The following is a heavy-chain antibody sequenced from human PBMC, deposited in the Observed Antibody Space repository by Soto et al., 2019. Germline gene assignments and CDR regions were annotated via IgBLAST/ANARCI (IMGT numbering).Heavy chain of an antibody. Sequence: EVQLVESGGGLVQPGGSLRLSCAASGFCFSTYDMNWVRQAPGKGLEWVSYISSGGQTIKSTDSVKGRFTISRDNAKNSLYLQMSCLRDEDTGVYYCARDPQRGYSGMDVWGQGTTVTVSS. D-gene: IGHD2-2*01. CDR2: ISSGGQTI. J-gene: IGHJ6*02. V-gene: IGHV3-48*02. CDR3: ARDPQRGYSGMDV. CDR1: GFCFSTYD.